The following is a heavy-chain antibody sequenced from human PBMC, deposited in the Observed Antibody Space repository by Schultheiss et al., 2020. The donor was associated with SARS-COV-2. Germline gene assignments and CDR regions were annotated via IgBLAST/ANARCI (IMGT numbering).Heavy chain of an antibody. Sequence: SETLSLTCTVSGGSISSGGYYWSWIRQHPGKGLEWIGYIYYSGSTYYNPSLKSRVTISVDTSKNQFSLRPSSVTAADTAIYYCARGMATRPSPFDYWGQGTLVTVSS. J-gene: IGHJ4*02. D-gene: IGHD6-6*01. CDR2: IYYSGST. CDR1: GGSISSGGYY. V-gene: IGHV4-31*03. CDR3: ARGMATRPSPFDY.